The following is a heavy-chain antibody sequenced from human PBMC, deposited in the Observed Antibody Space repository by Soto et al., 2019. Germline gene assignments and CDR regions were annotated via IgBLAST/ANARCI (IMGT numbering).Heavy chain of an antibody. Sequence: QVQLQQWGAGLLKPSETLSLTCAVYGGSFSGYYWSWVRQPPGKELEWIGEINHSGSTNYNPSLKSRVTISVDTSKNQFSLKLSSVTAADTAVYYCARRDIVATPPTYWGQGTLVTVSS. J-gene: IGHJ4*02. CDR1: GGSFSGYY. CDR2: INHSGST. CDR3: ARRDIVATPPTY. D-gene: IGHD5-12*01. V-gene: IGHV4-34*01.